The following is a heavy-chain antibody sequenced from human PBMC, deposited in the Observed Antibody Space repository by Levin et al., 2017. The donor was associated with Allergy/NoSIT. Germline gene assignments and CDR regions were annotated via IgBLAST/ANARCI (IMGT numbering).Heavy chain of an antibody. CDR1: GYTFTSYY. Sequence: GESLKISCRASGYTFTSYYMHWVRQAPGQGPEWMGIINPSGGSTSYAQKFQGRVTMTRDTSTSTVFMELSSLRSEDTAVYYCARVYYDFWSGYEDYYYYYGMDGWGQGTTVTVSS. D-gene: IGHD3-3*01. J-gene: IGHJ6*02. V-gene: IGHV1-46*01. CDR2: INPSGGST. CDR3: ARVYYDFWSGYEDYYYYYGMDG.